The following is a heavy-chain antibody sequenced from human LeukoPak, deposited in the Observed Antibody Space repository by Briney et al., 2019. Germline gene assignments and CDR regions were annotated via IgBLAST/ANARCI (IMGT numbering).Heavy chain of an antibody. CDR2: INHSGST. J-gene: IGHJ4*02. CDR3: ARLNSSGYYYVAKPYYFDY. D-gene: IGHD3-22*01. CDR1: GGSFSGYY. V-gene: IGHV4-34*01. Sequence: TSETLSLTCAVYGGSFSGYYWSWIRQPPGKGLEWIGEINHSGSTNYNPFLKSRVTISVDTSKNQFSLKLSSVTAADTAVYYCARLNSSGYYYVAKPYYFDYWGQGTLVTVSS.